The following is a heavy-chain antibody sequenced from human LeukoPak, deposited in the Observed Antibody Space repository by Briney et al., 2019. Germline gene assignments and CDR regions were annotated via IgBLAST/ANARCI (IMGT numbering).Heavy chain of an antibody. J-gene: IGHJ4*02. D-gene: IGHD2-21*01. V-gene: IGHV3-48*01. Sequence: GGSLRLSCTGSGFISNSYGINWVRQAPGKGLEWVAYISSSTSNIFYADSVKGRFTISRDHAKDSVLLQMNSLRVEDTALYFCARDGVMAETPFYFDSWGQGALVTVSS. CDR1: GFISNSYG. CDR3: ARDGVMAETPFYFDS. CDR2: ISSSTSNI.